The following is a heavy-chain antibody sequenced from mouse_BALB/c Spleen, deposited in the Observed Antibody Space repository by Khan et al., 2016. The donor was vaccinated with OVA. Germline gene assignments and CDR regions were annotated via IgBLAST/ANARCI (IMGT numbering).Heavy chain of an antibody. Sequence: VQLKESGPGLVAPSQSLSITCTISGFSLTSYGVHWVRQPPGKGLEWLVVIWSDGHTTYNSALKSRLSISKDNSKSQVFLKMNSLQTDDTAMYYCAWHGYYGYDDPYFDVWGAGTTVTVSS. J-gene: IGHJ1*01. CDR3: AWHGYYGYDDPYFDV. CDR1: GFSLTSYG. CDR2: IWSDGHT. V-gene: IGHV2-6-1*01. D-gene: IGHD2-14*01.